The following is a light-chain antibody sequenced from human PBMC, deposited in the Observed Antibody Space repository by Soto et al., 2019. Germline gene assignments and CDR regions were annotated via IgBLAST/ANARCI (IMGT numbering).Light chain of an antibody. J-gene: IGKJ1*01. Sequence: IQMNKKTSSQCGVVGESISMTWPASQSISSYLNWYQQKPGKAPKLLIYAASSLQSGVPSRFSGSGSGTDFTLTCGSRQPEDFATYYCQQSYSTPPTFGQGTKVDIK. CDR1: QSISSY. CDR3: QQSYSTPPT. V-gene: IGKV1-39*01. CDR2: AAS.